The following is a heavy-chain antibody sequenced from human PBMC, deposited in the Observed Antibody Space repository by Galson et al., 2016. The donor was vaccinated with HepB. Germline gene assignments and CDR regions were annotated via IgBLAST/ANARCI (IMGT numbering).Heavy chain of an antibody. CDR1: GFTLSFSVYW. CDR2: IAGDGSEK. J-gene: IGHJ5*02. V-gene: IGHV3-7*04. D-gene: IGHD4/OR15-4a*01. Sequence: SLRLSCAASGFTLSFSVYWMSWVRQAPGKGLEWVANIAGDGSEKYYVDSVKGRFTISRDNAKNSLYLQMNSLRVEDTAVYYCVRDDYGPAWFDPRGQGTQVTVSS. CDR3: VRDDYGPAWFDP.